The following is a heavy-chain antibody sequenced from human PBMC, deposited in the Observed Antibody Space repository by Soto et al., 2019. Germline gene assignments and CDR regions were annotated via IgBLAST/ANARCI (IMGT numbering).Heavy chain of an antibody. J-gene: IGHJ6*02. V-gene: IGHV4-4*08. CDR2: IDNNGGI. D-gene: IGHD2-2*03. CDR3: ARLNGYCISTNCHGYYGMDV. Sequence: PSETLSLTCTVSSDSSSSYKWSWIRQTPRKGLEWIGYIDNNGGISYNPSLLSRVPISVDASKNEFSLRLSSVTAADTAVYYCARLNGYCISTNCHGYYGMDVWGQGTAVTVSS. CDR1: SDSSSSYK.